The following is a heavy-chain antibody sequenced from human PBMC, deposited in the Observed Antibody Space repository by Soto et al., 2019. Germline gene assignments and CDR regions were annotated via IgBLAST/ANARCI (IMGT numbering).Heavy chain of an antibody. D-gene: IGHD4-17*01. J-gene: IGHJ4*02. CDR2: IYYSGST. CDR1: GVSISSGGYY. V-gene: IGHV4-31*03. Sequence: SETLSLTCNVSGVSISSGGYYWSWIRQHPAKGLEWIGHIYYSGSTYYNTSLKSRVTISVDTSKNQFSLKLSSVTAADTAVYYCARGRPDDYGDPDYFDYWGQGALVTVSS. CDR3: ARGRPDDYGDPDYFDY.